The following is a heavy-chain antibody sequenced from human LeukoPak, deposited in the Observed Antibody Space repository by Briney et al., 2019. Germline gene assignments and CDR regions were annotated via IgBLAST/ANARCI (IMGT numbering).Heavy chain of an antibody. V-gene: IGHV4-39*01. CDR2: VYYIGST. CDR1: GGSISSSSYY. CDR3: ARQYYYDSSGYHDAFDV. Sequence: SETLSLTCTVSGGSISSSSYYWGWIRQPPGKGLEWIGSVYYIGSTYYNPSLKSRVTISVDTSKSQFSLKLSSVTAADTAVYYCARQYYYDSSGYHDAFDVWGQGTMVTVSS. J-gene: IGHJ3*01. D-gene: IGHD3-22*01.